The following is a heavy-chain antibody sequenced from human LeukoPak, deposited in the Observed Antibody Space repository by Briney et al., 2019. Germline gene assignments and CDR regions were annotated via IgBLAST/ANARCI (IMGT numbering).Heavy chain of an antibody. CDR1: GGTFSSYA. V-gene: IGHV1-69*04. J-gene: IGHJ6*02. D-gene: IGHD3-9*01. CDR3: ASSLTYYDILTGLNYYYYGMDV. CDR2: IIPILGIA. Sequence: SVKVSCKASGGTFSSYAISWVRQAPGQGLEWMGRIIPILGIANYAQKFQGRVTITADKPTSTAYMELSSLRSEDTAVYYCASSLTYYDILTGLNYYYYGMDVWGQGTTVTVSS.